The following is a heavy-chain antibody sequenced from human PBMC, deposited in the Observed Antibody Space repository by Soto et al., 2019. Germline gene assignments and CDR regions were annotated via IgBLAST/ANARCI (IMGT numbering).Heavy chain of an antibody. CDR1: GYTFSSYW. CDR3: ARRYYYDSSGYYPLDY. J-gene: IGHJ4*02. V-gene: IGHV5-51*01. CDR2: IDPGDSNT. D-gene: IGHD3-22*01. Sequence: GASLKISCQGSGYTFSSYWIVWVRQMPGKGLEWVGIIDPGDSNTRYSPSFQGQVTISADKSIKTAYLQWSSLRPSDTAMYYCARRYYYDSSGYYPLDYWGQGTLVTVSS.